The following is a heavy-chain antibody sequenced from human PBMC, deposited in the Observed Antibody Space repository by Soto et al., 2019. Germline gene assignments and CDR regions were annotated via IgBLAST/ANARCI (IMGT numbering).Heavy chain of an antibody. J-gene: IGHJ4*02. CDR2: INHSGST. CDR3: ARAAPLECSGGSRYSGRDY. CDR1: GWSFSGYY. V-gene: IGHV4-34*01. D-gene: IGHD2-15*01. Sequence: SETLSLTCAVYGWSFSGYYWSWICQPPGKGLEWIGEINHSGSTNYNPSLKSRVTISVDTSKNQFSLKLSSVTAADTAVYYCARAAPLECSGGSRYSGRDYSAQETLV.